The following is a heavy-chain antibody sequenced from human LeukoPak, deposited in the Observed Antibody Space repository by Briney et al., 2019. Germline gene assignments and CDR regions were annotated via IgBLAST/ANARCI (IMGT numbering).Heavy chain of an antibody. Sequence: NPGGSLRLSCAASGFTFSDYYMSWIRQAPGKGLEWVSYISSSGSTIYYADSVKGRFTISRDNAKNSLYLQMNSLRAEDTAVYYCAKDNGMTTVTCFDYWGQGTLVTVSS. V-gene: IGHV3-11*01. CDR1: GFTFSDYY. D-gene: IGHD4-17*01. CDR2: ISSSGSTI. CDR3: AKDNGMTTVTCFDY. J-gene: IGHJ4*02.